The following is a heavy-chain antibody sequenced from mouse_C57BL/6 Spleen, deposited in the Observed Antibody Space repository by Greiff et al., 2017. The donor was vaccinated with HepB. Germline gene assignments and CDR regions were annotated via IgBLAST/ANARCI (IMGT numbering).Heavy chain of an antibody. J-gene: IGHJ3*01. CDR2: IDPEDGET. V-gene: IGHV14-2*01. D-gene: IGHD2-5*01. Sequence: VQLQQSGAELVKPGASVKLSCTASGFTFKDYYMHWVKQRTEQGLEWIGRIDPEDGETKYAPKFQGKATITADTTSNTAYLQLSSLTSEDTAVYYWAEGYDSNHWFAYWGQGTLVTVSA. CDR3: AEGYDSNHWFAY. CDR1: GFTFKDYY.